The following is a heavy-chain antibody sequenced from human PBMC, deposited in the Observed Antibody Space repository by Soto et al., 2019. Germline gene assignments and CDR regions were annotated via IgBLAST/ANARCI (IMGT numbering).Heavy chain of an antibody. CDR3: ASSTTWYVGRFDS. Sequence: QVQLQESGPGLVKPSETLSLSCTVSGDSISNYYWSWIRQTPGKGLQWIGYIYHSGSTDYNPSLKSRVTMSIDSSKSQFSLTPTSLTAADTAIYYCASSTTWYVGRFDSWGQGTLVTVSS. J-gene: IGHJ5*01. CDR2: IYHSGST. D-gene: IGHD2-2*01. V-gene: IGHV4-59*01. CDR1: GDSISNYY.